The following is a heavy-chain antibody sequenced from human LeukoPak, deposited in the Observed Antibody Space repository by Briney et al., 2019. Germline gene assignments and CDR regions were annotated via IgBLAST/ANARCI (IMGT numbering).Heavy chain of an antibody. J-gene: IGHJ4*02. Sequence: ETLSLTCTVSGGSISGYYWTWVRQAPGKGLECVSVIYSGGSTYYADSVKGRFTISRDNSKNTLYLQMNSLRAEDTAMYYCARGLGYCTSTTCLLPFDYWGQGTLVTVSS. V-gene: IGHV3-53*01. CDR3: ARGLGYCTSTTCLLPFDY. CDR2: IYSGGST. D-gene: IGHD2-2*01. CDR1: GGSISGYY.